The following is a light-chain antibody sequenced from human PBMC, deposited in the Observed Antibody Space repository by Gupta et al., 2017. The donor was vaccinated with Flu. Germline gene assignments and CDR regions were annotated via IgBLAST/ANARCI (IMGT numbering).Light chain of an antibody. CDR3: SSLAGSNTYV. J-gene: IGLJ1*01. CDR1: SSDVGGHNY. CDR2: EVT. V-gene: IGLV2-8*01. Sequence: QSALTQPSSASAAPGRSVTISCTGTSSDVGGHNYVYWYQHHPNKDPKVIIYEVTKRTSGAPGRFSGSKSGNTASLTVSGLKAENEAIYYCSSLAGSNTYVFGTGTKVTV.